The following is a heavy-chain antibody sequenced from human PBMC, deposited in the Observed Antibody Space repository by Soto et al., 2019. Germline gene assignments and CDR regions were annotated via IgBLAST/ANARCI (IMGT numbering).Heavy chain of an antibody. CDR3: ARDPKTSGGQHWAFNYFDS. Sequence: GGSLRLSCAASGFTFSSYGMHWARQAPGKGLEWVAVIWYDGSNKYYADSVKGRFTISRDNSKSTLYLQVDSLRPEDAAVYYCARDPKTSGGQHWAFNYFDSWGQGTLVTVSS. CDR1: GFTFSSYG. D-gene: IGHD7-27*01. V-gene: IGHV3-33*01. CDR2: IWYDGSNK. J-gene: IGHJ4*02.